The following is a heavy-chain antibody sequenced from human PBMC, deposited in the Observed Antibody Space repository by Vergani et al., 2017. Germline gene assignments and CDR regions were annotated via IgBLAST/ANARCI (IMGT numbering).Heavy chain of an antibody. D-gene: IGHD3-22*01. CDR2: IHPADSDT. CDR1: GYSFTNYW. Sequence: EVQLVQSGEEVKKPGESLKISCQISGYSFTNYWIGWVRQMPGKGLEWMGIIHPADSDTRYSPSFQGQVTISVDKSISTAYLQRSSLRASDSAMYYCARLYGRDSSGSKYFDYWVQGTLVTVSS. J-gene: IGHJ4*02. CDR3: ARLYGRDSSGSKYFDY. V-gene: IGHV5-51*01.